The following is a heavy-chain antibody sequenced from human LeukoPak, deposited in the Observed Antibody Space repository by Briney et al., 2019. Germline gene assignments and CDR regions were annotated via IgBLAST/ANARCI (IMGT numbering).Heavy chain of an antibody. J-gene: IGHJ4*02. CDR2: ISVDGSHD. V-gene: IGHV3-30*03. CDR1: GFTFTNYA. CDR3: ATDADFGGNSRLGFQF. Sequence: GGSLRLSCAASGFTFTNYALHWVRQAPGKGLEWVALISVDGSHDYYADSVKGRVSISRDNSNNTLFLQVNSLSPEDTAVYYCATDADFGGNSRLGFQFWGQGTLVTVSS. D-gene: IGHD4-23*01.